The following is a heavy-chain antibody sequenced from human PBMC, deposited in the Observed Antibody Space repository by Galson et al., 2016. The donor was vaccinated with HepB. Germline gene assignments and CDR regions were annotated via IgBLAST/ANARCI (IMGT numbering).Heavy chain of an antibody. D-gene: IGHD3-3*01. J-gene: IGHJ6*04. CDR2: IYHSGTS. Sequence: TLSLTCIVSGGSISNGAYSWSWIRQSPGKGLECIGYIYHSGTSYYSPSLKRRVTISVDRSKNQFSLKLRSVTAADAAVYYCARAYYDFRSASNYGMDVWGKGTTVIVSS. CDR1: GGSISNGAYS. V-gene: IGHV4-30-2*06. CDR3: ARAYYDFRSASNYGMDV.